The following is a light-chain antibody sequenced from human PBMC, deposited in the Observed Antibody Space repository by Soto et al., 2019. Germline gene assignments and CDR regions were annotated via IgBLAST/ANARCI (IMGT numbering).Light chain of an antibody. Sequence: QSVLTQPPSVSATPGQKVTISYSGSSSNIGNNYVSWYQQFPGAAPKLLIYDNYWRPSGIPDRFSASKSGTSATLGITGLQTGDEADYYCATWDSSLRAVVVGGGTKLTVL. CDR3: ATWDSSLRAVV. V-gene: IGLV1-51*01. J-gene: IGLJ2*01. CDR2: DNY. CDR1: SSNIGNNY.